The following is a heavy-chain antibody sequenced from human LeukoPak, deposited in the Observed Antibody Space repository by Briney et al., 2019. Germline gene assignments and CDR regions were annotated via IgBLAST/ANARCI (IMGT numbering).Heavy chain of an antibody. D-gene: IGHD6-19*01. Sequence: ASVKVSCKASGYTFTSYSISWVRQAPGQGLEWMGWISAYNGNTNYAQKLQGRVTMTTDTSTSTAYMELRSLRSDDTAVYYCASSSSGWYYFDYWGQGTLVTVSS. CDR3: ASSSSGWYYFDY. CDR2: ISAYNGNT. CDR1: GYTFTSYS. J-gene: IGHJ4*02. V-gene: IGHV1-18*01.